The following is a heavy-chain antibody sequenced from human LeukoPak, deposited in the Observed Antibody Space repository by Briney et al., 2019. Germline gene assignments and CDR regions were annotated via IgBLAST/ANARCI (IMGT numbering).Heavy chain of an antibody. Sequence: SETLSLTCTVSGGYISSSSYNWGWIRQPPGKGLEWIGSIYYSGSTYYSPSLQSRVTISVDTSKNQFSLKLTSVTAADTAVYYSARRYNYGYDFDYWGQGTLVTVSS. CDR2: IYYSGST. V-gene: IGHV4-39*01. CDR3: ARRYNYGYDFDY. J-gene: IGHJ4*02. D-gene: IGHD5-18*01. CDR1: GGYISSSSYN.